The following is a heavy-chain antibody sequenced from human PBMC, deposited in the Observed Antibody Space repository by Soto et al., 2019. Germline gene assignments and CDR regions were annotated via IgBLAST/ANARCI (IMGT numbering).Heavy chain of an antibody. J-gene: IGHJ6*02. Sequence: QVQLVESGGGVVQPGRSLRLSCAASGFTFRSYGMHWVRQAPGKGLEWVVVISYDGSNKNYADSVKGRFTISRDNSKNTLYLQMNSLRAEDTAVYYCAKEQRDYYGMDVWGQGTTVTVSS. CDR1: GFTFRSYG. CDR3: AKEQRDYYGMDV. CDR2: ISYDGSNK. D-gene: IGHD5-18*01. V-gene: IGHV3-30*18.